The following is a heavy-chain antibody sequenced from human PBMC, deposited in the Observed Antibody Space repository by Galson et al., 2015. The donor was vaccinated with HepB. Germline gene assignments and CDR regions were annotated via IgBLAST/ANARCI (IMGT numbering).Heavy chain of an antibody. D-gene: IGHD3-10*01. V-gene: IGHV4-30-2*01. CDR1: GGSISSGGYS. Sequence: TLSLTCAVSGGSISSGGYSWSWIRQPPGKGLEWIGYIYHSGSTYYNPSLKSRVTISVDRSKNQFSLKLSSVTAADTAVYYCASKQGLWFGESSLDYWGQGTLVTVSS. CDR2: IYHSGST. CDR3: ASKQGLWFGESSLDY. J-gene: IGHJ4*02.